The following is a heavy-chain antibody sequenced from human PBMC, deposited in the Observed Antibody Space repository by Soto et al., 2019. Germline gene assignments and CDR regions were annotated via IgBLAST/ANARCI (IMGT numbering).Heavy chain of an antibody. CDR1: GDNFSSFT. CDR3: ARLSGSVPYP. D-gene: IGHD3-10*01. J-gene: IGHJ5*02. Sequence: SVKVSCKASGDNFSSFTLSWGRQAHGRGFEWMGGIIPKLGKINYAQKFQGRFTVTEEKSTSTVYMELSSMRTEDTAVYYCARLSGSVPYPWGQGTLVTV. CDR2: IIPKLGKI. V-gene: IGHV1-69*10.